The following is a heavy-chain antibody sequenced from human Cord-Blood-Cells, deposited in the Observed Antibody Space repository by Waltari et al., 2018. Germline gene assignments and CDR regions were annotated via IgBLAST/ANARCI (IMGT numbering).Heavy chain of an antibody. D-gene: IGHD1-26*01. CDR1: GYSIRSGYY. Sequence: QVQLQESGPGLVKPSETLSLTCAVSGYSIRSGYYWGWIRQPPGKGLEWIGSIYHSGSTYYNPSLKSRVTISVDTAKNQFSLKLSSVTAADTAVYYCARTEGSYYFDYWGQGTLVTVSS. V-gene: IGHV4-38-2*01. J-gene: IGHJ4*02. CDR3: ARTEGSYYFDY. CDR2: IYHSGST.